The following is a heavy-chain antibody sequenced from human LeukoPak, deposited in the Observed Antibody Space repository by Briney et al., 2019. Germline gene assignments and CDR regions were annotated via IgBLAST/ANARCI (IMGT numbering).Heavy chain of an antibody. CDR3: ARDRQWLVDH. V-gene: IGHV4-4*07. Sequence: SGTLSLTCTVPGDSISSYYWSWIRQPAGKGLEWIGRVYVTGSTNLNPALQSRVTMSVDTSKNQFSLKLTSVTAADTPVYYCARDRQWLVDHWGQGTLVTVSS. J-gene: IGHJ5*02. CDR1: GDSISSYY. D-gene: IGHD6-19*01. CDR2: VYVTGST.